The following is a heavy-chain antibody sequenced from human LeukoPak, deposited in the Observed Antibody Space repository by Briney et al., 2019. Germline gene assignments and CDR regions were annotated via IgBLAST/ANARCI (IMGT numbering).Heavy chain of an antibody. CDR3: ARIRQLGYFQH. Sequence: PGRSLRLSCAASGITFSSYGMHWVRQAPGKGLEWVAVISFDGSNKYYADSVKGRFTISRDNSKNTLYLQMNSLRAEDTAVYYCARIRQLGYFQHWGQGTLVTVSS. D-gene: IGHD6-13*01. V-gene: IGHV3-30*03. CDR2: ISFDGSNK. CDR1: GITFSSYG. J-gene: IGHJ1*01.